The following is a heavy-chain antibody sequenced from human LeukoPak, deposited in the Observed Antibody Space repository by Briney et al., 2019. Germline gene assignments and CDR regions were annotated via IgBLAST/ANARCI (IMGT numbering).Heavy chain of an antibody. D-gene: IGHD5-24*01. V-gene: IGHV1-18*01. CDR1: GYTFTNYG. Sequence: ASVKVSCKASGYTFTNYGITWVRQAPGQGLEWMGWISGYQGSTKYAQNFQGRVTMTIDTSTSTAYMDLRSLRSDDTAIYFCARSDLGTITAGAFNYWGQGTLVAVSS. CDR2: ISGYQGST. J-gene: IGHJ4*02. CDR3: ARSDLGTITAGAFNY.